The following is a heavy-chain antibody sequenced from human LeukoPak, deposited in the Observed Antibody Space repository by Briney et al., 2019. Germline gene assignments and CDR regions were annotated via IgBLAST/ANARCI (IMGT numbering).Heavy chain of an antibody. V-gene: IGHV3-74*01. D-gene: IGHD3-16*01. J-gene: IGHJ1*01. CDR2: INSDGSTT. Sequence: PGGSLRLSSAASGFTFSSYWMHWVRQAPGKGLVRVSRINSDGSTTTYADSVKGRFTISRDNATNTLYLQMNSLRAEDTAVYYCARDPRHVGGYFQHWGLGTLVTVSS. CDR3: ARDPRHVGGYFQH. CDR1: GFTFSSYW.